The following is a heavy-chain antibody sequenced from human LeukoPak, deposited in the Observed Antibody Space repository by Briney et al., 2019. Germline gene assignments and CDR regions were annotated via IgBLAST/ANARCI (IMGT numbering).Heavy chain of an antibody. CDR2: IYYSGST. CDR1: GGSFSGYY. V-gene: IGHV4-59*01. CDR3: AREGLSLYYFDY. J-gene: IGHJ4*02. Sequence: SETLSLTCAVYGGSFSGYYWSWIRQPPGKGLEWIGYIYYSGSTNYNPSLKSRVTISVDTSKNQFSLKLSSATAADTAVYYCAREGLSLYYFDYWGQGALVTVSP.